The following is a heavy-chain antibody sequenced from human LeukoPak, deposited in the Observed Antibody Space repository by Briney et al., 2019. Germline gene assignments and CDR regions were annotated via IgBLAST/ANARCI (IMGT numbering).Heavy chain of an antibody. CDR2: IYSGGST. V-gene: IGHV3-66*02. Sequence: GGSLRLSCAASGFTVSSNYMSWVRQAPGKGLEWVSVIYSGGSTYYADSVKGRFTISRDNSKNKVYLQMNSLRTEDTAVYYRARDGFGSRFDYWGQGTLVAVSS. CDR1: GFTVSSNY. CDR3: ARDGFGSRFDY. J-gene: IGHJ4*02. D-gene: IGHD3-10*01.